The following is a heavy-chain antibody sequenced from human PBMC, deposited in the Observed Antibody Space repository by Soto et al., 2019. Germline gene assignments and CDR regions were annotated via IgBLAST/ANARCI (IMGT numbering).Heavy chain of an antibody. V-gene: IGHV1-3*01. J-gene: IGHJ4*02. Sequence: ASVKVSCKASGYTFTSYAMHWVRQAPGQRLEWMGWINAGNGNTKYSQKFQGRVTITRDTSASTAYMELSSLRSEDTAVYYCARRPLVGDWEDEWGQGTLVTVSS. CDR2: INAGNGNT. CDR1: GYTFTSYA. D-gene: IGHD2-21*02. CDR3: ARRPLVGDWEDE.